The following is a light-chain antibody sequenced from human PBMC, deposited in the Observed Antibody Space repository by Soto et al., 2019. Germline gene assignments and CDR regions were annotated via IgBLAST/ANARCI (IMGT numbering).Light chain of an antibody. CDR3: QQFSSYPLT. V-gene: IGKV3-20*01. CDR1: QTVRNNY. J-gene: IGKJ4*01. CDR2: DAY. Sequence: EFVLTQSPGTLSLSPGARATLSGRASQTVRNNYLAWYQQKPGQDPRLLIYDAYSRATGITDRFSGGGSGTDFTLTISRLEPEDFAVYYCQQFSSYPLTVGGGTQVEIK.